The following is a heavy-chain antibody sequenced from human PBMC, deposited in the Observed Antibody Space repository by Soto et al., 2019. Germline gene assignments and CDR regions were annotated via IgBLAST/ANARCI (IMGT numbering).Heavy chain of an antibody. J-gene: IGHJ4*02. CDR2: IVVGSGNT. CDR3: AADRASAGSYSLDY. V-gene: IGHV1-58*01. Sequence: ASVKVSCKASGFTFTSSAVQWVRQARGQRLEWIGWIVVGSGNTNYAQKFQERVTITRDMSTSTAYMELSSLRSEDTAVYYCAADRASAGSYSLDYWGQGTLVTVSS. CDR1: GFTFTSSA. D-gene: IGHD1-26*01.